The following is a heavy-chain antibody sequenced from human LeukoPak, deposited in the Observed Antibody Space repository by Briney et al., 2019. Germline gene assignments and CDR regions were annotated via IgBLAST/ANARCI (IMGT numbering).Heavy chain of an antibody. Sequence: PGGSLRLSCAGSGFTFSTYGMNWVRQAPGKGLEWVSGVTPSGDPTYYADSVKGRFTISRDNSKNTLYLQMSSLRLEDTAVYYCARGARKGDDYGGFFDYWGQGTLVPISS. CDR3: ARGARKGDDYGGFFDY. J-gene: IGHJ4*02. D-gene: IGHD4-23*01. CDR1: GFTFSTYG. V-gene: IGHV3-23*01. CDR2: VTPSGDPT.